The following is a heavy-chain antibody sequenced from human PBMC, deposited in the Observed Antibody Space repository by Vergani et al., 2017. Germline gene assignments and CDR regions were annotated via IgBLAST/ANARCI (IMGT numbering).Heavy chain of an antibody. CDR3: AKANPRNSGYDYLYDYHAMDV. V-gene: IGHV3-23*01. D-gene: IGHD5-12*01. CDR2: ISGSGGST. J-gene: IGHJ6*02. CDR1: GFTFNHYA. Sequence: EVQLLESGGDLVQPGGSLRLSCAASGFTFNHYAMNWVRQAPGKGLEWVSGISGSGGSTYYAGSVKGRFTISRDSSKNTLYLQMNSLRAGDTAVYYCAKANPRNSGYDYLYDYHAMDVWGQGTTVTVSS.